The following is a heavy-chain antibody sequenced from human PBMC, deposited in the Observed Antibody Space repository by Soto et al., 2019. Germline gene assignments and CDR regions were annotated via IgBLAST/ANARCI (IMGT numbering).Heavy chain of an antibody. J-gene: IGHJ6*03. V-gene: IGHV4-59*08. Sequence: SETLSLTCTVSGGSISSYYWSWIRQPPGKGLEWIGYIYYSGSTNYNPSLKSRVTISVDTSKNQFSLKLSSVTAAGTAVYYCARGKYYYGSGSYSPKGYYYYFMDVWGKGTTVTVSS. D-gene: IGHD3-10*01. CDR3: ARGKYYYGSGSYSPKGYYYYFMDV. CDR2: IYYSGST. CDR1: GGSISSYY.